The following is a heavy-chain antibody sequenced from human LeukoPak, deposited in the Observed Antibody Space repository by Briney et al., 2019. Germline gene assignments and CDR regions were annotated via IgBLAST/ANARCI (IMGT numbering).Heavy chain of an antibody. J-gene: IGHJ6*03. CDR3: AAQGLRFPDYYYYMDV. V-gene: IGHV1-2*02. CDR1: GYTFTGYY. Sequence: GASVKVSCKASGYTFTGYYMHWVRQAPGQGLEWMGWINPNSGGTNYAQKFQGRVTMTRDTSISTAYMELSRLRSDDTAVYYCAAQGLRFPDYYYYMDVWGKGTTVTVSS. CDR2: INPNSGGT. D-gene: IGHD5-12*01.